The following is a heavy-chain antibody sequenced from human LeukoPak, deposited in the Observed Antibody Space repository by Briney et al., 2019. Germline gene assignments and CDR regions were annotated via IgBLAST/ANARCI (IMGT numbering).Heavy chain of an antibody. Sequence: PGGSLRLSCAASGFTFSSYGMHWVRQAPGKGLEWVAVIWYDGSNKYYADSVKGRFTISRDNSKNTLYLQMNSLRAEDTAVYYCARFPNTAMVMGLEYYYYGMDVWGQGTTVTVSS. CDR1: GFTFSSYG. CDR2: IWYDGSNK. V-gene: IGHV3-33*01. J-gene: IGHJ6*02. CDR3: ARFPNTAMVMGLEYYYYGMDV. D-gene: IGHD5-18*01.